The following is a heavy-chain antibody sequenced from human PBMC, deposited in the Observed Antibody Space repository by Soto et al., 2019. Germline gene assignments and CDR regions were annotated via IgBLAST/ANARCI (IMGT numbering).Heavy chain of an antibody. Sequence: EVQLVESGGGLVQPGGSLTLSWAASGFTFSSYSMKWVRQAPGKGLEWVSYISSSSSTIYYADSVKGRFTISRDNAKNSLYLQMNSLRAEDTAVYYCARDTGGAAYSSGWYGYWGQGTLVTVSS. CDR1: GFTFSSYS. D-gene: IGHD6-19*01. CDR3: ARDTGGAAYSSGWYGY. CDR2: ISSSSSTI. J-gene: IGHJ4*02. V-gene: IGHV3-48*01.